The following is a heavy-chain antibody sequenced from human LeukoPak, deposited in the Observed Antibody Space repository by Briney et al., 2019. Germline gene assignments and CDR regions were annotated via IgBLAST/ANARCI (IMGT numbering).Heavy chain of an antibody. CDR1: GYSISSGYY. J-gene: IGHJ5*02. D-gene: IGHD4-17*01. CDR3: ARDRDGVDWFDP. Sequence: PSETLSLTCTVYGYSISSGYYWGWIRQPPGKGLEWIGSIFHSGSTYYNPSLRSRVTISVDTSKNQFSLKLSSVTAADTAVYYCARDRDGVDWFDPWGQGTLVTVSS. V-gene: IGHV4-38-2*02. CDR2: IFHSGST.